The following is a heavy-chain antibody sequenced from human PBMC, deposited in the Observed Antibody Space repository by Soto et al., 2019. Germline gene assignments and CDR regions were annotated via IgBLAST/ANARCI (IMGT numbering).Heavy chain of an antibody. Sequence: AASVKVSGKASGYTFTSYGISWVRQAPGQGLEWMGWISAYNGNTNYAQKLQGRVTMTTDTSTSTAYMELRSLRSDDTAVYYCARDGLGDIYSGYDSGPWGQGTLVTVSS. J-gene: IGHJ5*02. CDR1: GYTFTSYG. CDR3: ARDGLGDIYSGYDSGP. CDR2: ISAYNGNT. D-gene: IGHD5-12*01. V-gene: IGHV1-18*04.